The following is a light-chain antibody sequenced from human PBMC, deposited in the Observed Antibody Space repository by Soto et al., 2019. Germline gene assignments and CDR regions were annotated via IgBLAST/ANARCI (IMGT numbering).Light chain of an antibody. V-gene: IGLV2-14*01. CDR3: SSYTSSSTDV. CDR2: EVS. J-gene: IGLJ1*01. Sequence: QSVLTQPASVSGSPGQSITISCTGTNXDVGGYNCVSWYQQHPGKAPKLMIYEVSNRPSGISNRFSGSKSGNTASLTISGLQAEDEADYFCSSYTSSSTDVFGSGTKVTVL. CDR1: NXDVGGYNC.